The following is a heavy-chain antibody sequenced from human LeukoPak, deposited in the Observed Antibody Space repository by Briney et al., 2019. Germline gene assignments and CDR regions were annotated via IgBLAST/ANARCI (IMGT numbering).Heavy chain of an antibody. J-gene: IGHJ4*02. Sequence: GGSLRLSCAAPGFTFSTYAMSWVRQAPGKGLEWVSAISGSGGSTYYADSVKGRFTISRDNSKNTLYLQMNSLRAEDTAVYYCAKRYCSGGSCYSESSYYFDYWGQGTLVTVSS. CDR3: AKRYCSGGSCYSESSYYFDY. CDR1: GFTFSTYA. CDR2: ISGSGGST. V-gene: IGHV3-23*01. D-gene: IGHD2-15*01.